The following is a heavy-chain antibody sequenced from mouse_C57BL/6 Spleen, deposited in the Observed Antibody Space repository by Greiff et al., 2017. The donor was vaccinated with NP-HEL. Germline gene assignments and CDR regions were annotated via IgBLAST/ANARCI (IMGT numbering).Heavy chain of an antibody. Sequence: VQLQQSGAELVKPGASVKLSCKASGYTFTEYTIHWVKQRSGQGLEWIGWFYPGSGSIKYNEKFKDKATLTADKSSSTVYMELSRLTSEDSAVYYCARHEAPYDYDGSWFAYWGQGTLVTVSA. J-gene: IGHJ3*01. D-gene: IGHD2-4*01. CDR2: FYPGSGSI. CDR1: GYTFTEYT. V-gene: IGHV1-62-2*01. CDR3: ARHEAPYDYDGSWFAY.